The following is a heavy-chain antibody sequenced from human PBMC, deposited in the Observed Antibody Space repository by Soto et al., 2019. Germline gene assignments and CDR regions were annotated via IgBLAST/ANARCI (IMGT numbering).Heavy chain of an antibody. CDR2: ISGSGTIT. CDR1: GFPFSSYA. D-gene: IGHD6-13*01. V-gene: IGHV3-23*01. CDR3: AREGQPAAGTTPHN. J-gene: IGHJ4*02. Sequence: GGSLRLSCAASGFPFSSYAMTWVRQAPGKGLEWVSGISGSGTITYDADSVKGRFTISRDKSKNTLYLQMNSLSAEDAAVYYCAREGQPAAGTTPHNRGRGTLVTVSS.